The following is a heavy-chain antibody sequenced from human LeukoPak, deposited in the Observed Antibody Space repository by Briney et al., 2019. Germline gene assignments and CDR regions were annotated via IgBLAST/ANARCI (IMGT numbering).Heavy chain of an antibody. Sequence: SETLSLTCTVSGGSISSYYWSWIRQPPGKGLEWIGYIYYSGSTNYNPSLKSRVTISVDTSKNQFSLKLSSVTAADMAVYYCARDYYDGSGYYRAYSWFDPWGQGTLVTVSS. CDR3: ARDYYDGSGYYRAYSWFDP. J-gene: IGHJ5*02. CDR1: GGSISSYY. D-gene: IGHD3-22*01. CDR2: IYYSGST. V-gene: IGHV4-59*01.